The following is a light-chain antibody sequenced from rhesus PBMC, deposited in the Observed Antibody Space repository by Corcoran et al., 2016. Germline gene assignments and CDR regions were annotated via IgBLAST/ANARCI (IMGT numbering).Light chain of an antibody. CDR1: QGIAGW. CDR2: PAS. V-gene: IGKV1-21*01. J-gene: IGKJ1*01. Sequence: DIQMTQSPSSLSASVGDRVTITCRASQGIAGWLAWYQQKPGKAPTLLVYPASNLQNGVPSRFSGSGSGSDFTLTISSLQPEDFVTDYCQQYNSVPRTFGQGTRVEVK. CDR3: QQYNSVPRT.